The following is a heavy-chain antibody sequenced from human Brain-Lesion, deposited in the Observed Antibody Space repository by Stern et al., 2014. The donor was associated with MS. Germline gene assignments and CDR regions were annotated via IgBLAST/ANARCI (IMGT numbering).Heavy chain of an antibody. CDR2: IFNSGST. J-gene: IGHJ6*02. CDR1: GGSISSGGYY. V-gene: IGHV4-61*02. Sequence: QVQLGQSGPGLVKPSQTLSLSCTVSGGSISSGGYYWSWIRQPAGKGLEWIGRIFNSGSTSYNPSLKSRLTISIDTSKNQFSLRLISMTAADTAVYYCARGRVVPGFQYYATDVWGQGTTVIVSS. D-gene: IGHD2-2*01. CDR3: ARGRVVPGFQYYATDV.